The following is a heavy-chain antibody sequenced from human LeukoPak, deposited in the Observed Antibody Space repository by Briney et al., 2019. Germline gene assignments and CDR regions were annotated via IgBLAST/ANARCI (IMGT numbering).Heavy chain of an antibody. Sequence: ASVKVSCKTSGYSFTGYFMHWVRQAPGQGLEWMGWINPNSGDTKYAQKFQGRVTITRDTSINTAYMELRRLTSDDTAVYYCARVPSMVRGVVNYGMDVWAKGPRSPSP. CDR3: ARVPSMVRGVVNYGMDV. J-gene: IGHJ6*02. CDR2: INPNSGDT. CDR1: GYSFTGYF. V-gene: IGHV1-2*02. D-gene: IGHD3-10*01.